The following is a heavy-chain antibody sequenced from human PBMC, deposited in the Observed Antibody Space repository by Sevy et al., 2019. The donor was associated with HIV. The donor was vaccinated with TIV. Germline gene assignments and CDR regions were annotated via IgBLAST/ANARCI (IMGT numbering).Heavy chain of an antibody. J-gene: IGHJ4*02. CDR3: AKVFFRYCSSTSCSDY. D-gene: IGHD2-2*01. Sequence: GGSLRLSCAASGFTFSSYAMSWVRQAPGKGLEWVSAISGSGGSTYYADSVKGRFTISRDNSKNTLYLQMNSRRAEDTAVYYCAKVFFRYCSSTSCSDYWGQGTLVTVSS. CDR1: GFTFSSYA. V-gene: IGHV3-23*01. CDR2: ISGSGGST.